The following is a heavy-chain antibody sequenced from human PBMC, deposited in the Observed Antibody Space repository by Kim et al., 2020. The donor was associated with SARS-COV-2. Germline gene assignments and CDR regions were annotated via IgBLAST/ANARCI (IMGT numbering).Heavy chain of an antibody. J-gene: IGHJ6*03. CDR3: ARMDYFYYYYMDV. CDR1: GYNFNTYG. Sequence: ASVKVSCKASGYNFNTYGITWVRQAPGQGLEWMGWINVYSNNTYYEEKFQGRVTMTTDTSTSTAYMELRSLRPADTAVYYCARMDYFYYYYMDVWGKGTTVTVSS. CDR2: INVYSNNT. V-gene: IGHV1-18*01.